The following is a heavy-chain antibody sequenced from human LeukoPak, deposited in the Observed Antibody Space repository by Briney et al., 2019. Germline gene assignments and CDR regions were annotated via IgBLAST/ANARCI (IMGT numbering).Heavy chain of an antibody. CDR1: GFTFSSYA. J-gene: IGHJ4*02. CDR2: ISWNSGSI. V-gene: IGHV3-9*01. Sequence: GGSLRLSRAASGFTFSSYAMSWVRQAPGKGLEWVSGISWNSGSIGYADSVKGRFTISRDNAKNSLYLQMNSLRAEDTALYYCAKVNYYDSSGYVDYWGQGTLVTVSS. D-gene: IGHD3-22*01. CDR3: AKVNYYDSSGYVDY.